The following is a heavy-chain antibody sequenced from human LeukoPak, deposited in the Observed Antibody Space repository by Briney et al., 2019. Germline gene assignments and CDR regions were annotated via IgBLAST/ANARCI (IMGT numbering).Heavy chain of an antibody. Sequence: ASVKVSCKASGYTFTSYDINWVRQATGQGLEWMGWMNPNSGNTGYAQKFQGRVTMTRNTSISTAYMELSSLRSEDTAVYYCARTAHYDILTGYYTAEYFQHWGQGTLVTVSS. D-gene: IGHD3-9*01. CDR2: MNPNSGNT. J-gene: IGHJ1*01. CDR1: GYTFTSYD. CDR3: ARTAHYDILTGYYTAEYFQH. V-gene: IGHV1-8*01.